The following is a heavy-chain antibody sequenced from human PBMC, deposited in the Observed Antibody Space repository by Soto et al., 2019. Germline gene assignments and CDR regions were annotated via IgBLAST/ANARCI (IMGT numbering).Heavy chain of an antibody. CDR3: ARGDREDIAVVIGARPGEYGVGG. CDR1: GFTFRIYA. Sequence: QVQLVESGGGVVQPGRSLRLSCAASGFTFRIYAMHWVRQAPGKGLECVAVISYDGSNKFYRDSVKGRFTISRDNSKNTLYLQINSLRYEDTAVYYCARGDREDIAVVIGARPGEYGVGGWGQGTTVTVSS. CDR2: ISYDGSNK. J-gene: IGHJ6*02. D-gene: IGHD2-15*01. V-gene: IGHV3-30-3*01.